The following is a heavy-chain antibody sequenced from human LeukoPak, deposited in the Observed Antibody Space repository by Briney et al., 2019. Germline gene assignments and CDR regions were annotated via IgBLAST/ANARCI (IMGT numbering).Heavy chain of an antibody. J-gene: IGHJ6*02. V-gene: IGHV4-59*01. CDR3: ARAGAYSSGWYSYYYGMDV. Sequence: SETLSLTCTVSGGSISSYYWSWIRQPPGKGLEWIGYIYYSGSTNYNPSLKSRVTISVDTSKNQFSLKLSSVTAADTAVYYCARAGAYSSGWYSYYYGMDVWGQGITVTVSS. CDR2: IYYSGST. D-gene: IGHD6-19*01. CDR1: GGSISSYY.